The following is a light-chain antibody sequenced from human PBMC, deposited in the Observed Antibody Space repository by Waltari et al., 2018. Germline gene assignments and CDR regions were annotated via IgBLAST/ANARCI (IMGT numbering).Light chain of an antibody. Sequence: QSALTQPASASGSHGLSIPISCTGTSSAVWSYYLASWYQHYTGKAPKLMIYEGTKRPSGVSNRFSGSKSGNTASLTISGLQAEDEADYHCCSYAHSSRVVFGGGTKVTVL. CDR1: SSAVWSYYL. CDR2: EGT. CDR3: CSYAHSSRVV. J-gene: IGLJ2*01. V-gene: IGLV2-23*01.